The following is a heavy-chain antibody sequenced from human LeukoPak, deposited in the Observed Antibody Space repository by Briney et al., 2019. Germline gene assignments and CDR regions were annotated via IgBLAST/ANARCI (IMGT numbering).Heavy chain of an antibody. V-gene: IGHV4-59*01. Sequence: ASETLSLTCTVSGGSISSYYWSWIRQPPGKGLEWIGYIYYSGSTNYNPSLKSRVTISVDTSKNQFSLKLSSVTAADTAVYYCARGSEYYYDSSGYYDYWGQGTLVTVSS. D-gene: IGHD3-22*01. CDR1: GGSISSYY. J-gene: IGHJ4*02. CDR2: IYYSGST. CDR3: ARGSEYYYDSSGYYDY.